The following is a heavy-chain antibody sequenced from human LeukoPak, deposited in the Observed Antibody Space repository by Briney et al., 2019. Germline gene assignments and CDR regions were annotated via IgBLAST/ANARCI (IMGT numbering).Heavy chain of an antibody. CDR1: GFTFRNYW. D-gene: IGHD6-19*01. J-gene: IGHJ5*02. Sequence: PGGSLRLSCAASGFTFRNYWMSWVRQAPGKGLEWVANKKEDGSEKYYVDSVKGRFTISRDNAKNSLFLQMYTLRAEDTAVYYCARQWLVSLSNWFDPWGQGTLVTVSS. CDR2: KKEDGSEK. V-gene: IGHV3-7*01. CDR3: ARQWLVSLSNWFDP.